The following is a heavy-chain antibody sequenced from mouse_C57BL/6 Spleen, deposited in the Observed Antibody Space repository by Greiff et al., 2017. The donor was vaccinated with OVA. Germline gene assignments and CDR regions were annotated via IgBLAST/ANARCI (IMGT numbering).Heavy chain of an antibody. Sequence: EVQLQESGGGLVQPGESLKLSCESNEYEFPSHDMSWVRKTPEKRLELVAAINSDGGSTYYPDTMERRFVISRDNTKKTLYLQMSSLRSEDTALYYCARLYDGYYGWYFDVWGTGTTVTVSS. CDR2: INSDGGST. V-gene: IGHV5-2*01. CDR3: ARLYDGYYGWYFDV. J-gene: IGHJ1*03. D-gene: IGHD2-3*01. CDR1: EYEFPSHD.